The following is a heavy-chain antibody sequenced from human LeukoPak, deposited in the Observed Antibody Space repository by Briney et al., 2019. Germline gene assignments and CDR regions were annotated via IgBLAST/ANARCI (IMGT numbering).Heavy chain of an antibody. D-gene: IGHD1-14*01. CDR2: ISSSSSYI. Sequence: GGSLRLSCAASGFTFSSYSMNWVRQAPGKGLEWVSSISSSSSYIYYADSVKGRFTISRVNAKNSLYLQMNSLRAEDTAVYYCARDLTPSAFDIWGQGTMVTVSS. V-gene: IGHV3-21*01. CDR1: GFTFSSYS. CDR3: ARDLTPSAFDI. J-gene: IGHJ3*02.